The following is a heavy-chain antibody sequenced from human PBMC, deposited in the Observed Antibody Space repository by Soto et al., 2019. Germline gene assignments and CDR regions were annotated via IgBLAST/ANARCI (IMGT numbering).Heavy chain of an antibody. Sequence: SETLSLTCTVSGGSMSSYYWTWLRQSPGRGLEWIGYISYSGSTYYNPSLKSRVTISADASKNQFSLRMNSMIAADTAVYYCARADPDASVGYWGQGTLVTVSS. D-gene: IGHD2-15*01. V-gene: IGHV4-59*01. CDR2: ISYSGST. J-gene: IGHJ4*02. CDR3: ARADPDASVGY. CDR1: GGSMSSYY.